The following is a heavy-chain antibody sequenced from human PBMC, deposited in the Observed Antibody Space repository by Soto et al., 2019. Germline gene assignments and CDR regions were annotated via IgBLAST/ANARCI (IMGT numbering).Heavy chain of an antibody. J-gene: IGHJ6*02. V-gene: IGHV3-23*01. CDR1: GFTFSSYA. Sequence: GGSLRLSCAASGFTFSSYAMSWVRQAPGKGLEWVSAISGSGGSTYYADSVKGRFTISRDNSKNTLYLQMNSLRAEDTAVYYCAKDYIGVTMVRGVIIERPRGHYYGMDVWGQGTTVTVSS. CDR2: ISGSGGST. D-gene: IGHD3-10*01. CDR3: AKDYIGVTMVRGVIIERPRGHYYGMDV.